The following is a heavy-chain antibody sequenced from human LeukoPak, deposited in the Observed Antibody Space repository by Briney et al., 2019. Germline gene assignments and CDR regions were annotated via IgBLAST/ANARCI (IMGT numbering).Heavy chain of an antibody. CDR1: GGSFSGYY. Sequence: SETLSLTCAVYGGSFSGYYWSWIRQPPGKGREWIGEINHSGSTNYNPSLKSRVTISVDTSKNQFSLKLSSVTAADTAVYYCARGPYDFWSGWYYFDYWGQGTLVTVSS. CDR2: INHSGST. D-gene: IGHD3-3*01. V-gene: IGHV4-34*01. J-gene: IGHJ4*02. CDR3: ARGPYDFWSGWYYFDY.